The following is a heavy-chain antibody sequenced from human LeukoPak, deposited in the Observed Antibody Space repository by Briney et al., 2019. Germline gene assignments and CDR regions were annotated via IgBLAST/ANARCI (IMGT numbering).Heavy chain of an antibody. CDR3: VRDGGANSGYYYNDMDV. D-gene: IGHD7-27*01. CDR1: GFTFSSVW. Sequence: PGGSLRLSCVASGFTFSSVWMSWVRQAPGKGLEWVANMKEDGSQQSYANSVKGRFTISRDNAKSSLYLRMNSLRAEDTAVYYCVRDGGANSGYYYNDMDVWGQGTTVTVSS. J-gene: IGHJ6*02. CDR2: MKEDGSQQ. V-gene: IGHV3-7*01.